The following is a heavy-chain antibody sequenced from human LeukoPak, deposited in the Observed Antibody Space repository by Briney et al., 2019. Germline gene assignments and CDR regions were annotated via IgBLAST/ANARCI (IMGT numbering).Heavy chain of an antibody. CDR1: GFTFSNYW. Sequence: GGSLRLSCAASGFTFSNYWMSWVRQAPGKGLEWVANIKQDGSEKYYVDSAKGRFTISRDNAKNSLYLQMNSLRVEDTAVYFCARAIEGGTTNYEYWGQGTLVTVSS. D-gene: IGHD1-7*01. CDR3: ARAIEGGTTNYEY. V-gene: IGHV3-7*04. CDR2: IKQDGSEK. J-gene: IGHJ4*02.